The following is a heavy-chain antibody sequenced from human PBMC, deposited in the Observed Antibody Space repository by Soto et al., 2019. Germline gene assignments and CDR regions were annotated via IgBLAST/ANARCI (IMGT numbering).Heavy chain of an antibody. CDR2: IYYGGST. CDR1: GGSINSNNYY. D-gene: IGHD2-15*01. CDR3: AKVVVAATRHTDLDW. J-gene: IGHJ4*02. Sequence: SETLSLPCSVSGGSINSNNYYWAWIRQPPGKGLAWIASIYYGGSTYYNPSLKSRVTISIDTPKNQFSLRLRSVTAADTASSYCAKVVVAATRHTDLDWWGQGTRVTVSS. V-gene: IGHV4-39*01.